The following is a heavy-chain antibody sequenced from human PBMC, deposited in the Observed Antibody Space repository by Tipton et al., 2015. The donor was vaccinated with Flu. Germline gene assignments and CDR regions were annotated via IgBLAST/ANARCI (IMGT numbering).Heavy chain of an antibody. CDR2: MYYSGST. CDR3: ARRDYSNYVSDPKSWFDP. V-gene: IGHV4-59*01. Sequence: TLSLTCTVSGGTITNYYWSWIRQIPGKGLEWIGNMYYSGSTNYNPSLKSRVTMSIDTSKKQFFLKLSSVAAADTAVYYCARRDYSNYVSDPKSWFDPWGQGTLVAVSS. CDR1: GGTITNYY. D-gene: IGHD4-11*01. J-gene: IGHJ5*02.